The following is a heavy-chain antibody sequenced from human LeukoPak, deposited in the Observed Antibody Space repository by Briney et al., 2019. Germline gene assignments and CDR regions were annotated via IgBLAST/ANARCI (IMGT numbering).Heavy chain of an antibody. J-gene: IGHJ4*02. CDR1: EFTVTNNY. CDR2: IYSGGST. CDR3: ARGPAYGSGSYHLDY. V-gene: IGHV3-53*01. D-gene: IGHD3-10*01. Sequence: GGSLRLSCAASEFTVTNNYMSWVRQAPGKGLEWVSFIYSGGSTYYADSVKGRFTISRDNSKNTLYLQMNSLGAEDTAVYYCARGPAYGSGSYHLDYWGQGTLVTVSS.